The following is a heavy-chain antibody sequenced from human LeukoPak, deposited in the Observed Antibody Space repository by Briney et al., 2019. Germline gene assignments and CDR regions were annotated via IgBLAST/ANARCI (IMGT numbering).Heavy chain of an antibody. Sequence: GGSLRLSCAASGFTFSYYSMNWVRQAPGKGLEWVSYISSDSSTIYYADSVKGRFTNSRDNAKNSLFLQMNSLRDEDTAVYYCARDYYYRFDYWGQGTLVTVSP. V-gene: IGHV3-48*02. CDR2: ISSDSSTI. J-gene: IGHJ4*02. CDR1: GFTFSYYS. D-gene: IGHD3-10*01. CDR3: ARDYYYRFDY.